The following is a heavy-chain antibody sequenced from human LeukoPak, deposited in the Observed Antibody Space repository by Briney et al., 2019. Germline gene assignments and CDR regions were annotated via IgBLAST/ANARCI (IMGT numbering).Heavy chain of an antibody. V-gene: IGHV3-15*01. CDR3: TTTLAVAGTSMGY. CDR1: GFTFNDAW. CDR2: IKSKTDGGTT. D-gene: IGHD6-19*01. J-gene: IGHJ4*02. Sequence: GGSLRLSCAASGFTFNDAWMTWVRQAPGKGLEWVGRIKSKTDGGTTDYAAPVKGRFTISRDDSKTTLYLQMNSLQTEDTAVYYCTTTLAVAGTSMGYWGQGTLVTVSS.